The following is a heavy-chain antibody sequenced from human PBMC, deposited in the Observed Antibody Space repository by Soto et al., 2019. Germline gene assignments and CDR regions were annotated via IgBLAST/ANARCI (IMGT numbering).Heavy chain of an antibody. D-gene: IGHD3-10*01. Sequence: GGSLRLSCAASGFTVSSNYMSWVRQAPGKGLEWVSVIYSGGSTYYADSVKGRFTISRDNSKNTLYLQMNSLRAEDTAVYYCARDDSNYGSGSYRNAFDIWGQGTMVTVSS. J-gene: IGHJ3*02. CDR1: GFTVSSNY. V-gene: IGHV3-66*01. CDR3: ARDDSNYGSGSYRNAFDI. CDR2: IYSGGST.